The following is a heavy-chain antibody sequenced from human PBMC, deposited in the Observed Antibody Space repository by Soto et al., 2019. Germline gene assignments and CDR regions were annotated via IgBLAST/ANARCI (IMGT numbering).Heavy chain of an antibody. D-gene: IGHD1-20*01. V-gene: IGHV4-4*07. CDR2: IYSSGST. CDR3: ACLYNWNGWSDY. CDR1: GVSITSYY. Sequence: QVQLQESGPGLVKPSETLSLTCTVSGVSITSYYGSWIRQPAGKGLEWIGRIYSSGSTNYNPSLKSRVTMSIDTSKNQFSLKLSSVTAADTAVYYCACLYNWNGWSDYWGQGTLVTVSS. J-gene: IGHJ4*02.